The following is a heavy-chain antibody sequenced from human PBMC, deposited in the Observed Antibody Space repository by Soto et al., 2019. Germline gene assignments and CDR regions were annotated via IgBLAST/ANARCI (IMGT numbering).Heavy chain of an antibody. CDR2: INHSGST. D-gene: IGHD5-18*01. J-gene: IGHJ4*02. Sequence: SETLSLTCAVYGGSFSGYYWSWIRQPPGKGLEWIGEINHSGSTNYNPSLKSRVTISVDTSKNQFSLKLSSVTAADTAVYYCARGSWIQLWLYYWGQGTLVTVSS. CDR1: GGSFSGYY. V-gene: IGHV4-34*01. CDR3: ARGSWIQLWLYY.